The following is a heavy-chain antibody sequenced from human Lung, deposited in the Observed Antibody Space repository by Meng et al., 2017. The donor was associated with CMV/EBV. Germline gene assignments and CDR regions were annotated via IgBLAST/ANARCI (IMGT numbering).Heavy chain of an antibody. J-gene: IGHJ4*02. CDR3: EKDGGYTLRGAIITKYYCDY. D-gene: IGHD3-10*01. V-gene: IGHV3-30*02. CDR1: GFSFSTYA. CDR2: IRLDGSNR. Sequence: GESLKISCVASGFSFSTYAMHWVRQAPGKGLEWVAFIRLDGSNRDYAGSVKSRFTISRDNSKNTLYVQINNLRPEDTAVYYCEKDGGYTLRGAIITKYYCDYWGQGTPVTVSS.